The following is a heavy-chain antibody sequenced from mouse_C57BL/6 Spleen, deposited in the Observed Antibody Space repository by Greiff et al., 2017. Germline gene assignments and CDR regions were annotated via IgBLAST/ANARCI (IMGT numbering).Heavy chain of an antibody. CDR2: LDPYSGGT. V-gene: IGHV1-72*01. Sequence: QVQLQQPGAELVKPGASVKLSCKASGYTFTSYWMHWVKQRPGRGLEWIGRLDPYSGGTKYNEKFKSKATLTVDKPSITAYMQLSSLTSEDSAVYYCATITLVDYWGQGTSVTVSS. CDR3: ATITLVDY. D-gene: IGHD1-1*02. CDR1: GYTFTSYW. J-gene: IGHJ4*01.